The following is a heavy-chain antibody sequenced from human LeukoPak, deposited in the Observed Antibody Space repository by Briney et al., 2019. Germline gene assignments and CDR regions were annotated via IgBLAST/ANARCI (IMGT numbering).Heavy chain of an antibody. Sequence: ASVKVSCKASGYTFTDYYLHWVRQAPGQGLEWMGWINPNSGATKYAQKFQGRVTMTSDTSITTAYMELSSLRSEDTAVYYCATEPRFSSGNSNYWGQGTLVTVSS. J-gene: IGHJ4*02. CDR1: GYTFTDYY. CDR2: INPNSGAT. CDR3: ATEPRFSSGNSNY. D-gene: IGHD1-26*01. V-gene: IGHV1-2*02.